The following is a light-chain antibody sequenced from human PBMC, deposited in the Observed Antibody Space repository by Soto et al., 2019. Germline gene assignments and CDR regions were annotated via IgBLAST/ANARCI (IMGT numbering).Light chain of an antibody. J-gene: IGLJ7*01. V-gene: IGLV1-40*01. CDR2: GNR. CDR1: SSNIGADID. Sequence: QSVLTQPPSVSGAPGQRGIFSCTGGSSNIGADIDVHWYQHLPGTAPKILIFGNRNRASGVPDRFSGSRSRTTASLAITGLQAEDEADYYCQSYDNSLRSSVFGGGTQLTVL. CDR3: QSYDNSLRSSV.